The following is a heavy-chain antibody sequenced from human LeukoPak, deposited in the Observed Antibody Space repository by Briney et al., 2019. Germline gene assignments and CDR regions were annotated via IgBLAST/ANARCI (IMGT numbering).Heavy chain of an antibody. D-gene: IGHD3-16*01. Sequence: NPGGSLRLSCAASGFTFSDYYMSWIRQAPGKGLEWVSYISSSSSFTNYADSVKGRFTISRDDAKNSLYLQMSSLRAEDTAMYYCARDPDTSGSYAYDIWGQGTLVTVSS. CDR3: ARDPDTSGSYAYDI. V-gene: IGHV3-11*05. CDR2: ISSSSSFT. CDR1: GFTFSDYY. J-gene: IGHJ4*02.